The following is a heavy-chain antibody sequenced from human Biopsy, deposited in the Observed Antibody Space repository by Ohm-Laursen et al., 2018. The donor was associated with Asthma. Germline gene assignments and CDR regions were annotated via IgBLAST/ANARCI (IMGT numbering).Heavy chain of an antibody. CDR2: ISGSGGTT. CDR3: ARDREVYGSGIGALYYYYYYGMDV. CDR1: GFSIFTYG. Sequence: GSLRLSCTASGFSIFTYGMSWVRQAPGKGLEWVLDISGSGGTTYYADSVKGRFTISRDNAKNSLYLQMNSLRAEDTAVYYCARDREVYGSGIGALYYYYYYGMDVWGQGTTVTVSS. D-gene: IGHD3-10*01. V-gene: IGHV3-23*01. J-gene: IGHJ6*02.